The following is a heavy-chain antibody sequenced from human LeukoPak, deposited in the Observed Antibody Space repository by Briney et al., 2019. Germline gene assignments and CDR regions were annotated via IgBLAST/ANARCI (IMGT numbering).Heavy chain of an antibody. Sequence: GGSLRLSCAASGFTFSSYAMHWVRQAPGKGLEWVAFIRYDGSNKYYADSVKGRFTISRDNSKNTLYLQMNSLRAEDTAVYYCAKVGGTYYDFWSGYYTLDYWGQGTLVTVSS. CDR2: IRYDGSNK. J-gene: IGHJ4*02. CDR3: AKVGGTYYDFWSGYYTLDY. CDR1: GFTFSSYA. V-gene: IGHV3-30*02. D-gene: IGHD3-3*01.